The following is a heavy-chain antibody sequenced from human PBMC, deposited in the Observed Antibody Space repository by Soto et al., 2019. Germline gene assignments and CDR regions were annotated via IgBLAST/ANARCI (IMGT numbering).Heavy chain of an antibody. V-gene: IGHV3-48*02. J-gene: IGHJ6*02. Sequence: GGSLRLYCAASGVTFSSYTMNWVRQAPGKGLEWVSYSSSSSSTIYYADSVKGRFTICRDNAKSSLYLQMNSLRDEDTAVYYCATDGDYGSGSSYYYYYGMHVWGQGTTVTVPS. CDR3: ATDGDYGSGSSYYYYYGMHV. D-gene: IGHD3-10*01. CDR2: SSSSSSTI. CDR1: GVTFSSYT.